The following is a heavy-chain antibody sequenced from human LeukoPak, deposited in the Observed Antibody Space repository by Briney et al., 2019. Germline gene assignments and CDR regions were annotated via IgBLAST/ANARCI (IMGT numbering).Heavy chain of an antibody. V-gene: IGHV4-34*01. Sequence: SETLSLTCAVYGGSFSGYYWSWIRQPPGKGLEWIGEINHSGSTNYNPSLKSRVTISVDTSKNQFSLKLSSVTAADTAVYYCARDVSASLDIWGQGTMVTVSS. J-gene: IGHJ3*02. CDR2: INHSGST. CDR3: ARDVSASLDI. CDR1: GGSFSGYY. D-gene: IGHD2-8*01.